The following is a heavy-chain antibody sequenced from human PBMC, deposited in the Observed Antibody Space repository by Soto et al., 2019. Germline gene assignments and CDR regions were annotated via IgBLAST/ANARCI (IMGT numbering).Heavy chain of an antibody. CDR1: SGSLSGYY. V-gene: IGHV4-34*01. CDR2: ISPSGTT. Sequence: QVQLHQWGAGLLKPSETLSLACSLSSGSLSGYYGSWFRQPPGKGLEWIGEISPSGTTNYSPSLKSRVSISVDTSKNQFSLNLTSLTAADTAVYYCARAPKVSGSAQTRPDFWGQGSLVTVSS. J-gene: IGHJ4*02. CDR3: ARAPKVSGSAQTRPDF. D-gene: IGHD6-6*01.